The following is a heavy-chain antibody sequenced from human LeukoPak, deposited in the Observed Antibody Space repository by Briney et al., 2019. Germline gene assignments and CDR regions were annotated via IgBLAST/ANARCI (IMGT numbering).Heavy chain of an antibody. J-gene: IGHJ4*02. CDR3: ARARELAFMAYYFDY. Sequence: SETLSLTCTVSGDSIRGYYWSWLRRPPGKGLEWIGNVYYSGKINYNSSLESRVTLSVDTSKNQFSLKLTSVTAADTAVYFCARARELAFMAYYFDYWGQGTLATVSS. V-gene: IGHV4-59*01. CDR1: GDSIRGYY. D-gene: IGHD3-9*01. CDR2: VYYSGKI.